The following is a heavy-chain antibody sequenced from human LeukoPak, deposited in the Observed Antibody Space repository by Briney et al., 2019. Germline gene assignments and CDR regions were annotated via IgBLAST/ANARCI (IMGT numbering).Heavy chain of an antibody. D-gene: IGHD1-26*01. CDR1: GFTFSNAW. J-gene: IGHJ4*02. CDR3: AKDRSGYNSGTYFDY. Sequence: GGSLRLSCAASGFTFSNAWMSWVRQAPGKGLEWVSVISGSGGSTYYADSVKGRFTISRDNSKNTLFLQMNSPRAEDTAIYYCAKDRSGYNSGTYFDYWGQGTLVTVSS. V-gene: IGHV3-23*01. CDR2: ISGSGGST.